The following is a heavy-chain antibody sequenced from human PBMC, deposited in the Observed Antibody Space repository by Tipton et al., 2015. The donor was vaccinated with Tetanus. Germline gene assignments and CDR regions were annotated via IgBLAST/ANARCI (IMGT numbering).Heavy chain of an antibody. D-gene: IGHD5-18*01. Sequence: SGFTFSTNAMHWVRQAPGKGLEWVVAIWNDGSYKYYADSVKGRFTVSRDNSKNTLYLEMNSLRAEDTAVYYCARVGISQNAYSYVYHGLDVWGQGTTVTVSS. CDR1: GFTFSTNA. V-gene: IGHV3-33*01. CDR2: IWNDGSYK. CDR3: ARVGISQNAYSYVYHGLDV. J-gene: IGHJ6*02.